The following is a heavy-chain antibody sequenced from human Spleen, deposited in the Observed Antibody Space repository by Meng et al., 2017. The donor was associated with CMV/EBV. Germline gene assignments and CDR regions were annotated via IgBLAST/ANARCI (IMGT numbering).Heavy chain of an antibody. D-gene: IGHD2-15*01. CDR1: GFTFSSYG. V-gene: IGHV3-30*02. CDR2: IRYDGSNK. Sequence: QVSLVEAGGGVVQPGGSLGLSCAASGFTFSSYGMHWVRQAPGKGLEWVAFIRYDGSNKYYADSVKGRFTISRDNSKNTLYLQMNSLRAEDTAVYYCAKWWALDYWGQGTLVTVSS. J-gene: IGHJ4*02. CDR3: AKWWALDY.